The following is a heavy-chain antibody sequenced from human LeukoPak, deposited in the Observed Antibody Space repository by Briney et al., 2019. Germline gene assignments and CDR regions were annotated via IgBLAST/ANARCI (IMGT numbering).Heavy chain of an antibody. CDR1: GGSISSDC. J-gene: IGHJ5*02. D-gene: IGHD2-15*01. Sequence: PSETLSVTCTVSGGSISSDCWSWIRQPPGKGLEWIGYIYYSGSTNYNPSLKSRVTISVDTSKNQFSLKLSSVTAADTAVYYCARDRGYCSGGSCYRWFDPWAREPWSPSPQ. CDR3: ARDRGYCSGGSCYRWFDP. CDR2: IYYSGST. V-gene: IGHV4-59*01.